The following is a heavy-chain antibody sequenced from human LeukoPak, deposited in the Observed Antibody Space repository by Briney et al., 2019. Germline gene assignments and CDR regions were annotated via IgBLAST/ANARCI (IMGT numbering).Heavy chain of an antibody. CDR3: AKDSGHDFFVDYFDY. J-gene: IGHJ4*02. V-gene: IGHV3-23*01. Sequence: PGGSLRLSCAASGFTFSGYAMSWVRQAPGKGLEWVSTFSGGGDHTYYADSVKGRFTISRDKSKNTLHLQMNSLRVEDTAVYYCAKDSGHDFFVDYFDYWGQGTLVTVSS. D-gene: IGHD5-12*01. CDR2: FSGGGDHT. CDR1: GFTFSGYA.